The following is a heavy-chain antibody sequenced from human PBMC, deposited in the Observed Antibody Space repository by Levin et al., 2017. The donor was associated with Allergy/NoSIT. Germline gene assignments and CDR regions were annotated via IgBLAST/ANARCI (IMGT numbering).Heavy chain of an antibody. CDR2: IKSKTDGGTT. D-gene: IGHD1-1*01. J-gene: IGHJ6*02. CDR1: GFTFSNAW. Sequence: SCAASGFTFSNAWMSWVRQAPGKGLEWVGRIKSKTDGGTTDYAAPVKGRFTISRDDSKNTLYLQMNSLKTEDTAVYYCTTELEDYYYGMDVWGQGTTVTVSS. V-gene: IGHV3-15*01. CDR3: TTELEDYYYGMDV.